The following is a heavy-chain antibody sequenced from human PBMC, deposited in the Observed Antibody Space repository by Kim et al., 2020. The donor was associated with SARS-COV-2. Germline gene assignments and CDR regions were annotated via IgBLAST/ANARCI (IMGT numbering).Heavy chain of an antibody. CDR1: GGSFSGYY. CDR3: ATADSGWSFDY. J-gene: IGHJ4*02. Sequence: SETLSLTCAVYGGSFSGYYWSWIRQPPGKGLEWIGEINHSGSTNYNPSLKSRVTISVDTSKNQFSLKLSSVTAADTAVYYCATADSGWSFDYWGQGTLVT. CDR2: INHSGST. V-gene: IGHV4-34*01. D-gene: IGHD6-19*01.